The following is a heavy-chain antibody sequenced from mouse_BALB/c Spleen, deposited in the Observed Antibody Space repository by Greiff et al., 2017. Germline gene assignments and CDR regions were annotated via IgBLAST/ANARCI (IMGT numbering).Heavy chain of an antibody. Sequence: EVKLLESGPGLVKPSQSLSLTCSVTGYSITSGYYWNWIRQFPGNKLEWMGYISYDGSNNYNPSLKNRISITRDTSKNQFFLKLNSVTTEDTATYYSARDRGGFAYWGQGTLVTVSA. V-gene: IGHV3-6*02. CDR1: GYSITSGYY. CDR2: ISYDGSN. CDR3: ARDRGGFAY. D-gene: IGHD3-1*01. J-gene: IGHJ3*01.